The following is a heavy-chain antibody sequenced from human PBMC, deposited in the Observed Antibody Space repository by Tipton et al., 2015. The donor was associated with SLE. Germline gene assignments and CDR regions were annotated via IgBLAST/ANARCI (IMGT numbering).Heavy chain of an antibody. V-gene: IGHV1-18*01. CDR3: ARNVGDLWSAYAY. CDR2: ISFYSGNT. J-gene: IGHJ4*02. D-gene: IGHD3-3*01. Sequence: QLMQSGTEVKKPGASVKVSCKASGYTFSNYGVSWVRQAPGQGFEWMGWISFYSGNTNYAQKFQGRITMTTDTSTSTAYMELRSLGSDDTAVYFCARNVGDLWSAYAYWGQGTLVTVS. CDR1: GYTFSNYG.